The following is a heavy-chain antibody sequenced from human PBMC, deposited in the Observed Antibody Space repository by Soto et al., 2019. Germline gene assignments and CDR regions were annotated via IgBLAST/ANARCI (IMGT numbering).Heavy chain of an antibody. J-gene: IGHJ4*02. CDR3: AKDDRSSGGRVDY. Sequence: EVQLLESGGGLVQPGGSLRLSCVASGFTFSSYAMSWVRQAPGKGLEWVSGISGRGGSTYYADSVNGRFIISRDSSKNTLYLQINSLRAEDTAVYFCAKDDRSSGGRVDYWGQGTLVTVAS. V-gene: IGHV3-23*01. CDR2: ISGRGGST. D-gene: IGHD3-10*01. CDR1: GFTFSSYA.